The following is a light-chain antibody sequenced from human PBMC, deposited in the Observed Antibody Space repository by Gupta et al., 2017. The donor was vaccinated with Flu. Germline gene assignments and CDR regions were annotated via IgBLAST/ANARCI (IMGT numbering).Light chain of an antibody. CDR3: QEPSAWLT. Sequence: EIIFTQSPATLSLSPAERATLSCRASQSVRTYLAWYQQKPGQAPRLLIHDASNRADDTPDRYSARGSGTDFALTSSSREREDFAVYYCQEPSAWLTFGGGTKVEI. CDR1: QSVRTY. J-gene: IGKJ4*01. CDR2: DAS. V-gene: IGKV3-11*01.